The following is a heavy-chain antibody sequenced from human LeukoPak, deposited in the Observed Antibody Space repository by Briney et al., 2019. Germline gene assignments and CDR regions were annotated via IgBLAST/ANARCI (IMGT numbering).Heavy chain of an antibody. CDR2: IYHSGST. CDR3: AGNVLRYFDWLDNYYMDV. Sequence: RSSETLSLTCTVSGYSISSGYYWGWIRQPPGNGLEWIGSIYHSGSTYYNPSLKSRVTISVDTSKNQFSLKLSSVTAADTAVYYCAGNVLRYFDWLDNYYMDVWGKGTTVTISS. J-gene: IGHJ6*03. CDR1: GYSISSGYY. V-gene: IGHV4-38-2*02. D-gene: IGHD3-9*01.